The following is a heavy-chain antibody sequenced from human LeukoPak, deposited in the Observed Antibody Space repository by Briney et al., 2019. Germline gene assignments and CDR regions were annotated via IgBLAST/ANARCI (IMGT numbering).Heavy chain of an antibody. V-gene: IGHV4-30-2*01. J-gene: IGHJ4*02. D-gene: IGHD2-15*01. Sequence: SQTLSLTCTVSGGSISSGGYYWSWIRQPPGKGLEWIGYIYHSGSTYYSPSLKSRVTISVDRSKNQFSLKLSSVTAADTAVYYCARDRRAGFSYWGQGTLVTVSS. CDR3: ARDRRAGFSY. CDR1: GGSISSGGYY. CDR2: IYHSGST.